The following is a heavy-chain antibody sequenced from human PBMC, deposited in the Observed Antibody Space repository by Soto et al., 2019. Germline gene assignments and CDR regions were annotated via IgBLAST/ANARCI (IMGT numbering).Heavy chain of an antibody. CDR2: IYYSGNT. J-gene: IGHJ5*02. Sequence: SETLSLTCSVSGGSITTYYWSWIRQPPGKGLEWIGYIYYSGNTNYNPSLESRVTISVDTSKNQFSLRLTSVTAADTAVYYCAGAAKRYNWFDPCGQRTLGTVSS. CDR3: AGAAKRYNWFDP. CDR1: GGSITTYY. V-gene: IGHV4-59*01. D-gene: IGHD5-18*01.